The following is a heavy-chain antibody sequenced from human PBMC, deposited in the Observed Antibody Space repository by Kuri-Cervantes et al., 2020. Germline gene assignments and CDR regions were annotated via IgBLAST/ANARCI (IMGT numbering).Heavy chain of an antibody. CDR3: ARDLGPSYGMDV. V-gene: IGHV4-61*01. Sequence: SETLSLTCTVSGGSVSSGSYYWSWIRQPPGKGLEWIGEINHSGSTNYNPSLKSRVTISVDTSKNQFSLKLSSVTAADTAVYYCARDLGPSYGMDVWGQGTTVTVSS. J-gene: IGHJ6*02. CDR1: GGSVSSGSYY. CDR2: INHSGST.